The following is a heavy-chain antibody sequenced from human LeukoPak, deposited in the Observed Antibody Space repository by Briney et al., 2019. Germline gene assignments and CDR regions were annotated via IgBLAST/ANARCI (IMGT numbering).Heavy chain of an antibody. CDR2: ISGSGGST. J-gene: IGHJ4*02. D-gene: IGHD2-2*02. V-gene: IGHV3-23*01. CDR3: AKYCSSTSCYIY. CDR1: GFTFSSYA. Sequence: GGSLRLSCAASGFTFSSYAMSWVRQAPGKGLEWVSAISGSGGSTYYADPVKGRFTISRDNSKNTLYLQMNSLRAEDTAVYYCAKYCSSTSCYIYWGQGTLVTVSS.